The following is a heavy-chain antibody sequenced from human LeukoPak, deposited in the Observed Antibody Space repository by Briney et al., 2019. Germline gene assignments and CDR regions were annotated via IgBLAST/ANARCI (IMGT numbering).Heavy chain of an antibody. Sequence: GGSLRLSCTASGFTFSNYWMNWVRQAPGKGLEWVAVISYDGSNKYYADSVKGRFTISRDNSKNTLFLEMNSLRAEDTAVYYCAKALTSGWYLDAFNIWGQGTMVTVSS. CDR3: AKALTSGWYLDAFNI. J-gene: IGHJ3*02. D-gene: IGHD6-19*01. CDR2: ISYDGSNK. CDR1: GFTFSNYW. V-gene: IGHV3-30*18.